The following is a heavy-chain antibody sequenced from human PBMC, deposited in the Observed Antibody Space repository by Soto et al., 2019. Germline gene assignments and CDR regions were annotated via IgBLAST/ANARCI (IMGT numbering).Heavy chain of an antibody. CDR1: GGSFSGYY. CDR3: ARGGVGATNWFDP. Sequence: QVQLQQWGAGLLKPSETLSLTCAVYGGSFSGYYCSWIRQPPGKVLEWIGEINHSGSTNYTPSLQSRVTISVHTSKNQFSLKLSSVTAADTAVYYCARGGVGATNWFDPWGQGTLVTVSS. V-gene: IGHV4-34*01. J-gene: IGHJ5*02. D-gene: IGHD1-26*01. CDR2: INHSGST.